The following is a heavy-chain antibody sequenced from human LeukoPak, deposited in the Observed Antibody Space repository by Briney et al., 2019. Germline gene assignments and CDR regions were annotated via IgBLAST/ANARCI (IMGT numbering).Heavy chain of an antibody. J-gene: IGHJ4*02. CDR3: ARGWAARGAFDY. V-gene: IGHV4-34*01. CDR1: GGSFSGYY. D-gene: IGHD6-6*01. CDR2: INHSGST. Sequence: PSETLSLTCAVYGGSFSGYYWSWIRQPPGKGLEWIGEINHSGSTNYNPSLKSRVTISVDTSKNQFSLKLSSVTAADTAVYYCARGWAARGAFDYWGQGTLVTVSS.